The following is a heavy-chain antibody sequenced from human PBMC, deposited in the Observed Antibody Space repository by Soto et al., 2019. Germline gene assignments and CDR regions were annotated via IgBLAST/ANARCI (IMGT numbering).Heavy chain of an antibody. CDR2: IYYSGST. CDR3: ASARYCTNGVCYNDYYYGMHV. Sequence: QVQLQESGPGLVKPSQTLSLTCTVSGGSVSSGDYYWTWIRQPPGKGLEWIGYIYYSGSTYYNPSLKSRVTISVDTSKNQFSLKLSSVTAADTGVYYCASARYCTNGVCYNDYYYGMHVWGQGTTVTVSS. J-gene: IGHJ6*02. CDR1: GGSVSSGDYY. V-gene: IGHV4-30-4*01. D-gene: IGHD2-8*01.